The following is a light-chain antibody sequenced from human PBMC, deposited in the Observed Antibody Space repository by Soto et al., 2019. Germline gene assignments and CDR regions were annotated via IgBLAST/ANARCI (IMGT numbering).Light chain of an antibody. Sequence: DIQMTQSPSTLSASVGDRVTITCRASQSISSWLAWYQQNPGKAPKLLIYKASSLESGVPSRFSGSGSVTEFTLTISSLQPHDFATYYCQQYNSWWTFGQGTKLEIK. V-gene: IGKV1-5*03. CDR1: QSISSW. CDR2: KAS. J-gene: IGKJ2*02. CDR3: QQYNSWWT.